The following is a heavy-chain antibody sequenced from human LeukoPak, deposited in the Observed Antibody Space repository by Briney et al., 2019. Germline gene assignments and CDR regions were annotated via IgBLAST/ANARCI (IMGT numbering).Heavy chain of an antibody. V-gene: IGHV1-69*06. CDR2: IIPIFGTA. Sequence: VKVSCKASGGTFSNYAISWVRQAPGQGLEWMGGIIPIFGTANYAQKFRGRVTITADKSTRTAYMELSSLRSEDTAVYYCARNVSPRSFDPWGQGTLVTVSS. CDR3: ARNVSPRSFDP. CDR1: GGTFSNYA. J-gene: IGHJ5*02.